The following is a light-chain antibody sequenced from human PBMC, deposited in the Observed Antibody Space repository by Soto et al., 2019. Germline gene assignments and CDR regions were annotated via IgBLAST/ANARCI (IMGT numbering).Light chain of an antibody. Sequence: DIQMTQSPSTLSASVGDRVTITCRASENIGEWLAWYQQKAGKAPKLLIYEASHLESGVPSRFSGGGFGTEFTLTITSLQPEDFATYYCQQFSEDPTFSQGTKVEVK. V-gene: IGKV1-5*01. CDR2: EAS. CDR1: ENIGEW. J-gene: IGKJ1*01. CDR3: QQFSEDPT.